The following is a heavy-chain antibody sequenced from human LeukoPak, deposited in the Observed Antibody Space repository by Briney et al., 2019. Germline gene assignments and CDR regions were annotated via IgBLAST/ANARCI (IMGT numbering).Heavy chain of an antibody. J-gene: IGHJ4*02. V-gene: IGHV4-34*01. D-gene: IGHD2-8*02. CDR2: INHSGST. CDR1: GGSFSGYY. CDR3: ARVSSGGPRDYFDY. Sequence: SETLSLTCAGYGGSFSGYYWSWIRQPPGKGLEWIGEINHSGSTNYNPSLKSRVTISVDTSKNQFSLKVSSVTAADTAVYYCARVSSGGPRDYFDYWGQGTLVTVSS.